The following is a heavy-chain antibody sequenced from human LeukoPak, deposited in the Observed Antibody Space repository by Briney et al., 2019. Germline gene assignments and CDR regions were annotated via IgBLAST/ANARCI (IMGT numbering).Heavy chain of an antibody. CDR2: ISSSSSYI. J-gene: IGHJ3*02. V-gene: IGHV3-21*06. D-gene: IGHD3-9*01. Sequence: GGSLRLSCSASGFTFSNFAMHWVRQAPGKGLEWVSSISSSSSYIYYADSVKGRFTISRDNAKNSLYLQMNSLRAEDTAVYYCARDTYDILTGYYKWAFDIWGQGTMVTVSS. CDR1: GFTFSNFA. CDR3: ARDTYDILTGYYKWAFDI.